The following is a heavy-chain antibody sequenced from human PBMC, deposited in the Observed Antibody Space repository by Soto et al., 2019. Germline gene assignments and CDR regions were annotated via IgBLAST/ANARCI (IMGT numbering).Heavy chain of an antibody. V-gene: IGHV3-23*01. CDR3: AKDRRAGGNYGFYSDF. Sequence: GGSLRLSCAASGFTFSSYGMTWVRQAPGKGLEWVSFSSATGAGTYYADSVKGRFTISRDNSKDTLYLQMTSLRADDTAVYYCAKDRRAGGNYGFYSDFWGQGALVTVSS. CDR2: SSATGAGT. D-gene: IGHD1-7*01. J-gene: IGHJ4*02. CDR1: GFTFSSYG.